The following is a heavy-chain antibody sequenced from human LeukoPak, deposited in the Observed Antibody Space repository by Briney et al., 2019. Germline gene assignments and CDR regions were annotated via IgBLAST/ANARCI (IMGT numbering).Heavy chain of an antibody. CDR1: GGSISSSNW. V-gene: IGHV4-4*02. D-gene: IGHD5-18*01. Sequence: SETLSLTCAVSGGSISSSNWWSWVRQPPGKGLEWIGEIYHSGSTNYNPSLKSRVTMSVDKSKNQFSLKLSSVTAADTAVYYCARQSGYSNGFDYRGQGTLVTVSS. CDR3: ARQSGYSNGFDY. CDR2: IYHSGST. J-gene: IGHJ4*02.